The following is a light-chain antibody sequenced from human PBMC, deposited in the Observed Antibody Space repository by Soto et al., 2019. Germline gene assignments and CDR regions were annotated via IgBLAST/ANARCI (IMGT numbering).Light chain of an antibody. CDR3: QQRTNWPLWT. CDR2: NES. Sequence: EIVLTQSPATLYLSPGERATLSCRASPSVSRNLSWHQQRPGRAPRLLMYNESTSATGTQAGFSGSGSGTDFTLTISSLEPEDFAVYYCQQRTNWPLWTFGQGTKVEI. J-gene: IGKJ1*01. CDR1: PSVSRN. V-gene: IGKV3-11*01.